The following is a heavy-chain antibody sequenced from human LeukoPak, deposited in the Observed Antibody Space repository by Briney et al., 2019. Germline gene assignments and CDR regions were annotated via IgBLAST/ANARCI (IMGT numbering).Heavy chain of an antibody. CDR2: IYSSGST. D-gene: IGHD3-10*01. Sequence: SETLSLTCTDSGGSIRSYYWSWIRQPAGKGLEWIGRIYSSGSTNYNPSLKSRVTMSVDTSKNQFSLKLSSVTAADTAVYYCARVLIVPVGLTGSGSYSTDYWGQGTLVSVSS. J-gene: IGHJ4*02. CDR1: GGSIRSYY. CDR3: ARVLIVPVGLTGSGSYSTDY. V-gene: IGHV4-4*07.